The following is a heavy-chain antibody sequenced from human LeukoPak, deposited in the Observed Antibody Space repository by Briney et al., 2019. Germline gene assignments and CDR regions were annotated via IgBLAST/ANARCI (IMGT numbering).Heavy chain of an antibody. CDR2: INHSGST. CDR1: GGSFSGYY. Sequence: PSETLSLTCAVYGGSFSGYYWSWIRQPPGKGLEWIGEINHSGSTNYNPSLKSRVTISVDTSKNQFSLKLSSVTAADTAVYYCASLLGGSGWYEGDAFDIWGQGTMVTVSS. CDR3: ASLLGGSGWYEGDAFDI. V-gene: IGHV4-34*01. J-gene: IGHJ3*02. D-gene: IGHD6-19*01.